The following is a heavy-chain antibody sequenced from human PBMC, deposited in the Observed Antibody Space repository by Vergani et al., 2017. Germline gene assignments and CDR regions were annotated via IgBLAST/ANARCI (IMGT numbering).Heavy chain of an antibody. CDR1: GFTFSSYA. D-gene: IGHD6-13*01. J-gene: IGHJ6*03. CDR3: ARAAAADNMDV. V-gene: IGHV3-23*04. Sequence: EVQLVESGGGLIQPGGSLRLSCAASGFTFSSYAMTWVRQAPGKGLEWVSAISGSGGSTYYADSVKGRFAISRDNSKNTLYLQMNSLRAEDTAAFYCARAAAADNMDVWGKGTTVTVSS. CDR2: ISGSGGST.